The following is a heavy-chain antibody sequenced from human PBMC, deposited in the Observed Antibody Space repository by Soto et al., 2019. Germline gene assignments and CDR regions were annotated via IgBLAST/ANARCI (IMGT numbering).Heavy chain of an antibody. CDR1: GYTFTGYY. Sequence: SVKVSCKASGYTFTGYYMHWVRQAPGQGLEWMGWINPNSGGTNYAQKFQGRVTMTRDTSISTAYMELSRLRSDDTAVYYCARWGSYRNRNFDYWRKGTLGTVSS. J-gene: IGHJ4*02. CDR2: INPNSGGT. V-gene: IGHV1-2*02. D-gene: IGHD3-10*01. CDR3: ARWGSYRNRNFDY.